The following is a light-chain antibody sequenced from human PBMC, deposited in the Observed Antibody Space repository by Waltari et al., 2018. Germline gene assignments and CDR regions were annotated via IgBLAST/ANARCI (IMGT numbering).Light chain of an antibody. J-gene: IGLJ2*01. CDR2: DVS. V-gene: IGLV2-14*01. Sequence: QSALTQPASVSGSPGQSITISCTGTSSDVGAYNHVPWYQQHPGKAPKLMIYDVSNRPSGVSNRFSGSKSGNTASLTISGLQAEDEADYYCSSYTSSSTLDVVFGGGTKLTVL. CDR1: SSDVGAYNH. CDR3: SSYTSSSTLDVV.